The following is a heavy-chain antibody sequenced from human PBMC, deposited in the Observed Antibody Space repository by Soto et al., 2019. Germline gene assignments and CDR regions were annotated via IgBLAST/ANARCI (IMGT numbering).Heavy chain of an antibody. CDR2: VYYTGST. D-gene: IGHD6-19*01. CDR1: GGSISGSY. CDR3: ARSVAVPGAHIDY. J-gene: IGHJ4*02. V-gene: IGHV4-59*01. Sequence: RSLTCSVSGGSISGSYWSWIRQSPGKGLEWLGYVYYTGSTNYSPSLRSRVSISVDTSKNEFSLRLSSVTAADTAVYFCARSVAVPGAHIDYWGQGTQVTVSS.